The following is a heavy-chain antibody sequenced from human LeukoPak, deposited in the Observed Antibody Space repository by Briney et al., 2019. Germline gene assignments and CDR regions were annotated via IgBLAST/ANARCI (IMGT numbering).Heavy chain of an antibody. V-gene: IGHV4-39*01. Sequence: PSETLSLTCTVSGGSISSSSYYWGWIRQPPGKGLEWIGSIYYSGSTYYNPSLKSRVTISVDTSKNQFSLKLSSVTAADTAVYYCARHLTSNTMVRACDAFDIWGQGTMVTVSS. J-gene: IGHJ3*02. CDR2: IYYSGST. CDR1: GGSISSSSYY. CDR3: ARHLTSNTMVRACDAFDI. D-gene: IGHD3-10*01.